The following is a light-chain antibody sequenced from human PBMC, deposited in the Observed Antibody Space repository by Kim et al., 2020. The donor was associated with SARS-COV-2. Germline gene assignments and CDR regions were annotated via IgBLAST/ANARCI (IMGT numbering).Light chain of an antibody. V-gene: IGLV3-1*01. Sequence: VSPGQTASITCSGDKLGDKYACWYQQKPGQSPVLVIYQDSKRPSGIPERFSGSNSRNTATLTISGTQAMDEADYYCQAWDSSTAVFGGGTQLTVL. CDR1: KLGDKY. J-gene: IGLJ2*01. CDR3: QAWDSSTAV. CDR2: QDS.